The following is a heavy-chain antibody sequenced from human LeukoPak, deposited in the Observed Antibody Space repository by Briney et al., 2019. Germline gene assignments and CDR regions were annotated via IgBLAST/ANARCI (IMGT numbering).Heavy chain of an antibody. CDR2: ISSTSSYI. J-gene: IGHJ6*03. CDR1: GFTFMSLR. CDR3: ARRPFPASIVTTSYYYMDD. V-gene: IGHV3-21*01. Sequence: GGSLRLSYSLCGFTFMSLRINWLRQAPGKGLEWVSSISSTSSYIYYADSVKGRFTISRDNAKNSLYLQMNSLRAEDTAVYYCARRPFPASIVTTSYYYMDDWGKGTTATVSS. D-gene: IGHD4-11*01.